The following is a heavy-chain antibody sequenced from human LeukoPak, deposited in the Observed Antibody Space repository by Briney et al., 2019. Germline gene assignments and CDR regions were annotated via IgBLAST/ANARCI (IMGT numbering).Heavy chain of an antibody. V-gene: IGHV4-59*01. Sequence: SETLSLTCTVSGGSISSYYWSWIRQPPGKGLEWIGYIYYSGSTNYNPSLKSRVTISVDTSKNQFSLKLSSVTAADTAVYYCARHRGYCSSTSCYRAYYYYYYMDVWGKGTTVTVSS. CDR2: IYYSGST. CDR3: ARHRGYCSSTSCYRAYYYYYYMDV. CDR1: GGSISSYY. J-gene: IGHJ6*03. D-gene: IGHD2-2*02.